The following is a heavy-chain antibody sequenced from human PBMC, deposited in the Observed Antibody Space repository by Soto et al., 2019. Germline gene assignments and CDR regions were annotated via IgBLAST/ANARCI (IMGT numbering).Heavy chain of an antibody. D-gene: IGHD2-15*01. CDR3: VATPRY. CDR2: IYYSGST. V-gene: IGHV4-59*01. CDR1: GGSTSSYY. Sequence: PSETLSLTCSVSGGSTSSYYWSWVRQPPGKGLEWIGYIYYSGSTDYSPSLKSRVTMSIDTSQNQVSLKLTSVTTADTAVYYCVATPRYRGQAPLVTVS. J-gene: IGHJ4*02.